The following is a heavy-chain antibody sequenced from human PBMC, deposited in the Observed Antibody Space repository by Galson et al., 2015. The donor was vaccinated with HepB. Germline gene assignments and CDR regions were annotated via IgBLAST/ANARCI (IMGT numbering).Heavy chain of an antibody. CDR1: GFTFSSYS. V-gene: IGHV3-48*02. CDR2: ISSSSSTI. CDR3: ARTGTYCSSTSCYEYYYYYYGMDV. D-gene: IGHD2-2*01. J-gene: IGHJ6*02. Sequence: SLRLSCAASGFTFSSYSMNWVRQAPGKGLEWVSYISSSSSTIYYADSVKGRFTISRDNAKNSLYLQMNSLRDEDTAVYYCARTGTYCSSTSCYEYYYYYYGMDVWGQGTTVTVSS.